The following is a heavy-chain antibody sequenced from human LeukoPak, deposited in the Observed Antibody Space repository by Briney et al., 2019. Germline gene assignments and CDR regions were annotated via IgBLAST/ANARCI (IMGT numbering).Heavy chain of an antibody. J-gene: IGHJ4*02. V-gene: IGHV4-59*01. CDR2: LSYTGKT. Sequence: PSETLSLTCNVSAVSLSTSHWNWIRHRPGKGLEWIGCLSYTGKTDYNPSLKSRVSISLGSSNNHFSLTLTSVTAAATAVYYCSEGYFEPFDHWGQGILVTVSS. CDR1: AVSLSTSH. CDR3: SEGYFEPFDH. D-gene: IGHD2/OR15-2a*01.